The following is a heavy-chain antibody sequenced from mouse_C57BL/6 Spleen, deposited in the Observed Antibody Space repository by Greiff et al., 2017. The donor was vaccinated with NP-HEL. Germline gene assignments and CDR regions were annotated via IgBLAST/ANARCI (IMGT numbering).Heavy chain of an antibody. V-gene: IGHV1-26*01. D-gene: IGHD1-1*01. CDR1: GYTFTDYY. CDR3: ARSYGSNAMDY. Sequence: EVQLQQSGPELVKPGASVKISCKASGYTFTDYYMNWVKQSHGKSLEWIGDINPNNGGTSYNQKFKGKATLTVDKSSSTAYMELRSLTSEDSAVYYCARSYGSNAMDYWGQGTSVTVSS. CDR2: INPNNGGT. J-gene: IGHJ4*01.